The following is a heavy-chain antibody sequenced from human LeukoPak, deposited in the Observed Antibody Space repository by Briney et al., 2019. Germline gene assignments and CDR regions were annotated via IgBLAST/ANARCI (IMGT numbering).Heavy chain of an antibody. CDR1: GFTFSNAW. CDR3: TTDPDAWTYYYDSSGYYTHAFDI. D-gene: IGHD3-22*01. CDR2: IKRKTDGCTT. V-gene: IGHV3-15*01. J-gene: IGHJ3*02. Sequence: GGSLRLSCAASGFTFSNAWMSWGRQAPGKGVEWVGRIKRKTDGCTTDYGETVKSRLTISRDDSKKQVYLKINSLKNEDTAVYYCTTDPDAWTYYYDSSGYYTHAFDIWGQGTMVTVSS.